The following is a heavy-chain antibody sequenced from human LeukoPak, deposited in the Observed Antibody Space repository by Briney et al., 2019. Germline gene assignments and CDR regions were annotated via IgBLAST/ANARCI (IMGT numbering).Heavy chain of an antibody. CDR2: IYYSGST. J-gene: IGHJ4*02. Sequence: SETLSLTCTVSRGSISSYYWSWIRQPSGQGLEWIGYIYYSGSTDYNPSLKSRVNISVDTSKNQFSLKLSSVTAADTAVYFCARVRVSSGSHPWYFDYWGQGTLVTVSS. CDR3: ARVRVSSGSHPWYFDY. D-gene: IGHD3-22*01. CDR1: RGSISSYY. V-gene: IGHV4-59*01.